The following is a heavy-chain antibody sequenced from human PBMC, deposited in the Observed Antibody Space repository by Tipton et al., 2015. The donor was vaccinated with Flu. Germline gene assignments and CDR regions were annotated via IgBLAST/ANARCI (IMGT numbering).Heavy chain of an antibody. CDR2: ISVYHGHT. CDR3: ARDYFTVMKGGSADY. CDR1: GYAFASYG. V-gene: IGHV1-18*04. J-gene: IGHJ4*02. D-gene: IGHD4-17*01. Sequence: QVQLVQSGAEVKKPGASVTVSCKASGYAFASYGVTWVRQAPGQQGLEWIGWISVYHGHTNYAQKLQGRVTMTTDTSTNTAYMNLRSLRPDDTAVYYCARDYFTVMKGGSADYWGQGTLVTVSS.